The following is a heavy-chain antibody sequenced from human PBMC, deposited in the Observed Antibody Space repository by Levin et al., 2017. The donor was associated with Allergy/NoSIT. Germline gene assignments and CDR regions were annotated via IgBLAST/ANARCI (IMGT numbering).Heavy chain of an antibody. Sequence: GESLKISCAASGFTFSSYAMSWVRQAPGKGLEWVSAISGSGGSTYYADSVKGRFTISRDNSKNTLYLQMNSLRAEDTAVYYCAKVGLTGVTLYWYFDLWGRGTLVTVSS. CDR3: AKVGLTGVTLYWYFDL. CDR2: ISGSGGST. D-gene: IGHD2-21*02. CDR1: GFTFSSYA. J-gene: IGHJ2*01. V-gene: IGHV3-23*01.